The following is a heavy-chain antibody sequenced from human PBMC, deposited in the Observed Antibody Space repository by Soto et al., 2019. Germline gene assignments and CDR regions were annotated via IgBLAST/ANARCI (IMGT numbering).Heavy chain of an antibody. Sequence: QGLEWMGWISAYNGNTNYAQKLQGRVTMTTDTSTSTAYMELRSLRSDDTAVYYCARDHYYDSIGGLWFDPWGQGTLVTVSS. D-gene: IGHD3-22*01. V-gene: IGHV1-18*01. J-gene: IGHJ5*02. CDR2: ISAYNGNT. CDR3: ARDHYYDSIGGLWFDP.